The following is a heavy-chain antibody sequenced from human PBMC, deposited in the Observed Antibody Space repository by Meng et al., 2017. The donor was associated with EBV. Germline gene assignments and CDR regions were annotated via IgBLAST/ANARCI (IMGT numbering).Heavy chain of an antibody. Sequence: QVKLGQSGAGVKKPGSSVKVSCKTSGGTFRSDAISWVRQAPGQGLEWMGGLIPMSDAPHYAQKFQGRVTITADESTSTHYMELSGLRSEDTAVYYCASESGRGFTPDYWGQGTLVTVSS. CDR1: GGTFRSDA. D-gene: IGHD3-10*01. CDR2: LIPMSDAP. J-gene: IGHJ4*02. CDR3: ASESGRGFTPDY. V-gene: IGHV1-69*01.